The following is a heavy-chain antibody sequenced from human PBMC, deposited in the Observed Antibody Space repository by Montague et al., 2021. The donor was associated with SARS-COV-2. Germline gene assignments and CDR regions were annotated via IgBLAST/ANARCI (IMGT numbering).Heavy chain of an antibody. Sequence: SETLSLTCAVYGGSFSDYYWGWVRQPPGKGLEWIVSMHYSGATFYNPSLKSRVTMSLATSKNHFSLNLTSVTAADTAVYFCARDSKGGRQLGNWFDPWGQGTLVTVSS. CDR1: GGSFSDYY. J-gene: IGHJ5*02. V-gene: IGHV4-34*11. CDR2: MHYSGAT. D-gene: IGHD6-13*01. CDR3: ARDSKGGRQLGNWFDP.